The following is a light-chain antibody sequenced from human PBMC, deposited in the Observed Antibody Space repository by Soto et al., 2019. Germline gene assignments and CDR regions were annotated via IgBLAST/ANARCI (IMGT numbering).Light chain of an antibody. V-gene: IGLV2-14*01. CDR3: SSYTGSGTLVV. CDR2: EVS. Sequence: QSALSQPASVSRSPVQSITISCTGTSSDVGGYNYGSWYQQHPGRAPKLIIFEVSDRPSGISNLFSGSKSGNTASLTISGLQAEDEADYYCSSYTGSGTLVVFGGGTKLTVL. J-gene: IGLJ2*01. CDR1: SSDVGGYNY.